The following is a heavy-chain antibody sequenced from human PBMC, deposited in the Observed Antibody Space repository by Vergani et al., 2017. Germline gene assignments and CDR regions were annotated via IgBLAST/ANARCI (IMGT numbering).Heavy chain of an antibody. V-gene: IGHV3-23*01. CDR2: ISGSGGST. Sequence: EVQLLESGGGLVQPGGSLRLSCAASGFTFSSYAMSWVRQAPGKGLEWVSAISGSGGSTYYADSVKGRFTISRDNSKNTLYLQMNSLRAEDTAVYYCAKDGDEYYDRSGYYLTSYYYYYXMDVWGKGTTVTVSS. CDR3: AKDGDEYYDRSGYYLTSYYYYYXMDV. D-gene: IGHD3-22*01. J-gene: IGHJ6*03. CDR1: GFTFSSYA.